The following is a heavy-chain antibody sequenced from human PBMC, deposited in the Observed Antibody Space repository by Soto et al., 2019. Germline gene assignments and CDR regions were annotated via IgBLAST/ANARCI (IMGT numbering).Heavy chain of an antibody. CDR2: ITDSGTGT. V-gene: IGHV3-23*01. CDR1: GFTFSNCV. CDR3: AKGLINGRWYAED. J-gene: IGHJ4*02. D-gene: IGHD6-13*01. Sequence: EVHLLESGGGLVHPGESLRLSCGASGFTFSNCVMTWVRQAPGKGLEWVSCITDSGTGTYYADSVKGRFTISRDNSKNTMYLQMSNLRAEDTGVYYCAKGLINGRWYAEDWGQGTLVTVSS.